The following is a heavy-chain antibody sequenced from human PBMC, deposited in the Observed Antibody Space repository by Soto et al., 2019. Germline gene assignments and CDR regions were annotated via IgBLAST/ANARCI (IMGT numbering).Heavy chain of an antibody. Sequence: SETLSLTCTVSGGSITSYNWNWLRQPPGKALEWIGYVYNSGSTNYNPSLKSRVTISVDTSKNQFSLKVNSVTAADTAVYYCARMFVSRNYSYYGMDVWGRGTTVTVSS. CDR3: ARMFVSRNYSYYGMDV. CDR2: VYNSGST. D-gene: IGHD3-10*02. CDR1: GGSITSYN. J-gene: IGHJ6*02. V-gene: IGHV4-59*08.